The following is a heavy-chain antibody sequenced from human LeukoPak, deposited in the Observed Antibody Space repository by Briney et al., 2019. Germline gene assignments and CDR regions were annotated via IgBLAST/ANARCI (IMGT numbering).Heavy chain of an antibody. CDR3: ARDPSKYCSGGSCYSGDAFDI. CDR1: GGSISSGDYY. V-gene: IGHV4-30-4*01. Sequence: SETLSLTCTVSGGSISSGDYYWSWIHQPPGKGLEWIGYIYYSGSTYYSPSLKSRVTISVDTSKNQSSLKLSSVTAADTAVYYCARDPSKYCSGGSCYSGDAFDIWGQGTMVTVSS. D-gene: IGHD2-15*01. CDR2: IYYSGST. J-gene: IGHJ3*02.